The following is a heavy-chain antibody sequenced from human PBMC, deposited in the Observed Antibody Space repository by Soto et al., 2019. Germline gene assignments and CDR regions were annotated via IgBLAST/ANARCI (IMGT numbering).Heavy chain of an antibody. J-gene: IGHJ6*02. CDR3: ARDDEIFLYGMDV. Sequence: QVQLVESGGGVVQPGRSMRLSCAASGFTFSSYAMHWVRQAPGKGRVWVAVISYDGSNKYYADSVKGRFTISRDNSKNALYLQMNSLRAEDTAVYYCARDDEIFLYGMDVWGQGTTVTVS. V-gene: IGHV3-30-3*01. D-gene: IGHD3-3*01. CDR1: GFTFSSYA. CDR2: ISYDGSNK.